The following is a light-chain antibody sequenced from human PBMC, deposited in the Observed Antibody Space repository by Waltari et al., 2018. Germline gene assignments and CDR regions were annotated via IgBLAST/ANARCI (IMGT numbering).Light chain of an antibody. CDR3: AAWDDSLSGVV. J-gene: IGLJ2*01. V-gene: IGLV1-47*01. Sequence: QSVLTQPPSASGTPGQRVTISCSGTSSTIGGNYLYWYQQLPGTAPKLLIYRKNQRPSGVPDRFSGSKSGTSASLAISGLRSEDEADYYCAAWDDSLSGVVFGGGTKLTVL. CDR1: SSTIGGNY. CDR2: RKN.